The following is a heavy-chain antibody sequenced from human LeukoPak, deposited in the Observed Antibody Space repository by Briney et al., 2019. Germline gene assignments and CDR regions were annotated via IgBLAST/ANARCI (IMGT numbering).Heavy chain of an antibody. CDR3: AKFYGSGSYYLDC. Sequence: GGSLRRSCPASGFTFSSYAMSWVRQAPGKGLEWVSAISGSGGNTYYADSVKGRFTISRDNSKSTLYLQMNSLRAEDTAVYYCAKFYGSGSYYLDCRGQGTLVTVSS. J-gene: IGHJ4*02. D-gene: IGHD3-10*01. V-gene: IGHV3-23*01. CDR1: GFTFSSYA. CDR2: ISGSGGNT.